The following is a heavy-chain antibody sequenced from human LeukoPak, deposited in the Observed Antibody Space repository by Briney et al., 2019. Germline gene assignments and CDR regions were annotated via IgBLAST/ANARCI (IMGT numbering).Heavy chain of an antibody. V-gene: IGHV3-30*03. D-gene: IGHD3-16*01. CDR1: GFAFNTYD. J-gene: IGHJ4*02. CDR2: IPYGGSDK. Sequence: SGGSLRLSCAASGFAFNTYDMHWVRQAPGKGLEWVAVIPYGGSDKSFADPVKGRFTISRDNSKNTLYLQMNSLRAEDTAVYYCARGVPGGLDYWGQGALVTVSS. CDR3: ARGVPGGLDY.